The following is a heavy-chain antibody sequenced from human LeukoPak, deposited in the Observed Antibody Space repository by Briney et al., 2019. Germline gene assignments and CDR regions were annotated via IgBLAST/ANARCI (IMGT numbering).Heavy chain of an antibody. D-gene: IGHD2-15*01. J-gene: IGHJ4*02. V-gene: IGHV5-51*01. CDR2: IYPGDSDT. CDR1: GYSFTSHW. Sequence: PGESLKISCKGSGYSFTSHWIGWVRQMPGKGLEWMGIIYPGDSDTRYSPSFQGQVTISADKSISTAYLQWSSLKASDTAMYYCARQILHSAGFVASFDFWGQGTLVTVSS. CDR3: ARQILHSAGFVASFDF.